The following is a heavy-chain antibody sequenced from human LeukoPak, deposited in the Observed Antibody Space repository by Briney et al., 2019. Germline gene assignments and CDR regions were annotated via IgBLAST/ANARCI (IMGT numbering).Heavy chain of an antibody. CDR2: IYYSGST. D-gene: IGHD5-24*01. CDR3: ARLMAGFDY. Sequence: SETLSLICTVSGGSISSHYWSWIRQPPGKGLEWIGYIYYSGSTNYNPSLKSRVTISVDTSKNQFSLKLSSVTAADTAVYYCARLMAGFDYWGQGTLVTVSS. CDR1: GGSISSHY. V-gene: IGHV4-59*11. J-gene: IGHJ4*02.